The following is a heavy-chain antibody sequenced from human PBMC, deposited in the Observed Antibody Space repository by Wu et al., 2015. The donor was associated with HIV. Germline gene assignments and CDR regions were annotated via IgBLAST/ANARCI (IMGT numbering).Heavy chain of an antibody. CDR2: INPNSGVT. Sequence: QVQLVQSGAEVKKPGASVKVSCKASGYTFTAYYMNWVRQAPGQGLEWVGWINPNSGVTKYAQKFQGRVTLTRDTSISTAYMELSRLRSDDTAVYYCARDRNNWNDDPYYFDYWGQGTLVTVSS. CDR3: ARDRNNWNDDPYYFDY. V-gene: IGHV1-2*02. CDR1: GYTFTAYY. D-gene: IGHD1-1*01. J-gene: IGHJ4*02.